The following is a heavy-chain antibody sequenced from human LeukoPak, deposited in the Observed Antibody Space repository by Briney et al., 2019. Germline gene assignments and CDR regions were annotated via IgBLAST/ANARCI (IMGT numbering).Heavy chain of an antibody. CDR3: AGGWQATRYYYYYGMDV. Sequence: SETLSLTCTVSGGSISSYYWSWIRQPPGKGLEWIGYIYYSGSTNYNPSLKSRVTISVDTSKNQFSLKLSSATAADTAVYYCAGGWQATRYYYYYGMDVWGQGTTVTVSS. D-gene: IGHD3-16*01. CDR1: GGSISSYY. V-gene: IGHV4-59*01. J-gene: IGHJ6*02. CDR2: IYYSGST.